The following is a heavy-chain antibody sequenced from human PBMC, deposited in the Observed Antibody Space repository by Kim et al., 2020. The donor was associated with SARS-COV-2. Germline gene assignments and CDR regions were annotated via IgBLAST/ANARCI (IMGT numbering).Heavy chain of an antibody. CDR2: IKSKTDGGTT. Sequence: GGSLRLSCAASGFTFSNAWMSWVRQAPGKGLEWVGRIKSKTDGGTTDYAAPVKGRFTISRDDSKNTLYLQMNSLKTEDTAVYYCTILEWLPHYYYYYMDVWGKGTTVTVSS. CDR3: TILEWLPHYYYYYMDV. V-gene: IGHV3-15*01. CDR1: GFTFSNAW. D-gene: IGHD3-3*01. J-gene: IGHJ6*03.